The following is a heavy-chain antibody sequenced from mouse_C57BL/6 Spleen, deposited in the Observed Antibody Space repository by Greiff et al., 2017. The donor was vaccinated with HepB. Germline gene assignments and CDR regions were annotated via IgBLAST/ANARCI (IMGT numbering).Heavy chain of an antibody. D-gene: IGHD1-1*02. Sequence: EVKLVESGGGLVKPGGSLKLSCAASGFTFSSYAMSWVRQTPEKRLEWVATISDGGSYTYYPDNVKGRFTISRDNAKNNLYLQMSHLKSEDTAMYYCARDPLYGGDWFAYWGQGTLVTVSA. CDR2: ISDGGSYT. V-gene: IGHV5-4*01. CDR3: ARDPLYGGDWFAY. CDR1: GFTFSSYA. J-gene: IGHJ3*01.